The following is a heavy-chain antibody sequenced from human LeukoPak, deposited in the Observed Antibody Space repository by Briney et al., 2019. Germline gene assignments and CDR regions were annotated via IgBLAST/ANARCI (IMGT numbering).Heavy chain of an antibody. V-gene: IGHV1-18*01. CDR1: GYTFTSYG. J-gene: IGHJ5*02. Sequence: EASVKVSCKASGYTFTSYGNSWVRQAPGQGLEWMGWVSAYNGNTNYAQKLQGRVTMTTDTSTSTAYMELRSLRSDDTAVYYCARDIKGAQWLVPNWFDPWGQGTLVTVSS. D-gene: IGHD6-19*01. CDR3: ARDIKGAQWLVPNWFDP. CDR2: VSAYNGNT.